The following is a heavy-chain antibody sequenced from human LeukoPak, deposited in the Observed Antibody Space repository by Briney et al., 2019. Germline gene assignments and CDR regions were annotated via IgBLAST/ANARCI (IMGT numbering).Heavy chain of an antibody. CDR3: ARGVFGVVPGPFDY. V-gene: IGHV3-7*01. Sequence: GGSLRLSCAASGFTVSSKHMTWVRQAPGKGLEWVANIKQDGSEKYYVDSVKGRFTISRDNAKNSLYLQMNSLRAEDTAVYYCARGVFGVVPGPFDYWGQGTLVTVSS. CDR1: GFTVSSKH. CDR2: IKQDGSEK. J-gene: IGHJ4*02. D-gene: IGHD3-3*01.